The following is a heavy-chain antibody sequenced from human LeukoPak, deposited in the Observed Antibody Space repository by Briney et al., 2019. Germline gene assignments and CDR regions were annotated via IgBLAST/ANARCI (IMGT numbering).Heavy chain of an antibody. D-gene: IGHD4-17*01. V-gene: IGHV4-59*01. CDR3: ARDGDYGDFDY. CDR2: IYYSGGT. CDR1: GGSISSYY. Sequence: SETLSLTCTVSGGSISSYYWSWLRQPPGEGLEWIGYIYYSGGTNYNPSLKSRVTISVDTSKNQFSLKLSSVTAADTAVYYCARDGDYGDFDYWGQGTLVTVSS. J-gene: IGHJ4*02.